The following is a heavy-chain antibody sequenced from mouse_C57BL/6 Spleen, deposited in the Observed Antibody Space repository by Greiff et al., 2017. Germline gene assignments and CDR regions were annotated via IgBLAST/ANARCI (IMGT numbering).Heavy chain of an antibody. J-gene: IGHJ3*01. Sequence: VQLQQSGPELVKPGASVTMSCKASGYTFTDYNMHWVKQSHGKSLEWIGYINPNNGGTSYNQKFKGKATLTVNKSSSTAYMELRSLTSEDSAVYYCARVDYGSSGFAYWGQGTLVTVSA. CDR2: INPNNGGT. CDR1: GYTFTDYN. CDR3: ARVDYGSSGFAY. D-gene: IGHD1-1*01. V-gene: IGHV1-22*01.